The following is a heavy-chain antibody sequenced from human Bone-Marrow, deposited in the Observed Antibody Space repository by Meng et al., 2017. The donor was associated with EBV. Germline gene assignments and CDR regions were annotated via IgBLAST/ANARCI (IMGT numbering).Heavy chain of an antibody. CDR3: ARDNGDTMTNPYFDY. CDR1: GGTLNNFA. Sequence: QGARVQSGAGVKKPGSSVRVSCKASGGTLNNFAINWVRQAPGEGLEWMGGIIPVLGATNYADNFQGRMKIIADESTNTAYMELSKLTPADTALYYCARDNGDTMTNPYFDYWGQGTLVTVSS. D-gene: IGHD2-21*01. V-gene: IGHV1-69*01. CDR2: IIPVLGAT. J-gene: IGHJ4*02.